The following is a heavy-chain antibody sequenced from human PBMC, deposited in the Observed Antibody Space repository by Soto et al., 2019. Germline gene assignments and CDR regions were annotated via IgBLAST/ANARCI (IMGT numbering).Heavy chain of an antibody. J-gene: IGHJ5*02. CDR1: GFIFSSYA. D-gene: IGHD4-4*01. CDR3: ARITDYSRWFDP. V-gene: IGHV3-23*01. Sequence: GGSLRLSCAASGFIFSSYAMRWVRQAPGKGLEWVSAISGSGGTTYYADSVKGRFTVSRDNSKNTLYLQMNSLRAEDTAVYYCARITDYSRWFDPWGQGTLVTVSS. CDR2: ISGSGGTT.